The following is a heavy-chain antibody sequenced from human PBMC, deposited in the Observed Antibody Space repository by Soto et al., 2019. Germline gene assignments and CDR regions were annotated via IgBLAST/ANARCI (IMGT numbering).Heavy chain of an antibody. CDR3: ASGGATVSLDY. CDR1: GGSISSYY. CDR2: IYYSGST. Sequence: SETLSLTCTVSGGSISSYYWSWIRQPPGKGLERIGYIYYSGSTNYNPSLKSRVTISVDTSKNQFSLILSSVTAADTAVYYCASGGATVSLDYWGQETLLTVSS. J-gene: IGHJ4*02. D-gene: IGHD1-26*01. V-gene: IGHV4-59*01.